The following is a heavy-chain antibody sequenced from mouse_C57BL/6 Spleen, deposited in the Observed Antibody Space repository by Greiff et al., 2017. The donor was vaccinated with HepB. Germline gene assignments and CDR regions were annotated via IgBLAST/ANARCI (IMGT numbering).Heavy chain of an antibody. CDR1: GYTFTSYW. Sequence: QVQLQQPGAELVRPGSSVKLSCKASGYTFTSYWMHWVKQRPIQGLEWIGNIDPSDSETHYNQKFKDKATLTVDKSSSTAYMQLSSLTSEESAVYYWASVGLYAMDYWGQGTSVTVSS. V-gene: IGHV1-52*01. J-gene: IGHJ4*01. CDR2: IDPSDSET. CDR3: ASVGLYAMDY.